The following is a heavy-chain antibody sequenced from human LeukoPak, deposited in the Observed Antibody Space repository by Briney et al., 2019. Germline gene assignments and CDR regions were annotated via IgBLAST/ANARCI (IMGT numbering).Heavy chain of an antibody. CDR3: ARSSGYPYFDS. V-gene: IGHV3-48*01. CDR1: GFTFSDYS. Sequence: GGSLRLSCEGFGFTFSDYSMNWVRQAPGGGLEWLSYITSTSNTIYYRDSVKGRFTNSRDNAKNSVYLQLNSPTADDTAVYYCARSSGYPYFDSWGQGALVTVSS. D-gene: IGHD3-22*01. CDR2: ITSTSNTI. J-gene: IGHJ5*01.